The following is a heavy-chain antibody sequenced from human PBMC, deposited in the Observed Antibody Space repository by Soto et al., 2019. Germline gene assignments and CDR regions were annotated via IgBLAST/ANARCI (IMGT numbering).Heavy chain of an antibody. CDR3: ARVVRGAEAWFGP. D-gene: IGHD6-13*01. CDR1: EATSITYE. CDR2: IIPIFGTA. V-gene: IGHV1-69*05. Sequence: NVPRKSSEATSITYEYTAVPPAARQGLDRMGGIIPIFGTANYALMFQGRVSMTTDTSTTTAYMELRSLRSDDTAVYYCARVVRGAEAWFGPWGEGTLVTVSS. J-gene: IGHJ5*02.